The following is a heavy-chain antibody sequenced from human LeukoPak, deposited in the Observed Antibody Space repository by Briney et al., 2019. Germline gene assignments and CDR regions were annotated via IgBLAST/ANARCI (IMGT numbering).Heavy chain of an antibody. Sequence: GGSLRLSCAASGFTVSSNFMSWVRQAPGKGLEWVSVIYSSGSTYYSDSVKDRFTISRDISKSTLYLQMNSLRAEDTATYYCATSPRSNPFDYWGQGTLVTVSS. V-gene: IGHV3-66*01. J-gene: IGHJ4*02. CDR2: IYSSGST. D-gene: IGHD1/OR15-1a*01. CDR3: ATSPRSNPFDY. CDR1: GFTVSSNF.